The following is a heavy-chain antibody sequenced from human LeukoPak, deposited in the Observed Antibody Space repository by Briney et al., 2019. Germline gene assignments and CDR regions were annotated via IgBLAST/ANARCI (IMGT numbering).Heavy chain of an antibody. D-gene: IGHD6-19*01. CDR3: AKHSSGWSDAFDI. CDR2: IGGSGGSA. J-gene: IGHJ3*02. V-gene: IGHV3-23*01. CDR1: GFTFSSYA. Sequence: GVSLTLSCAASGFTFSSYAMSWVGQAPGKGRVWVSVIGGSGGSAYYADSVKGHFTISRDNSKNTLYLQMKSLRAEDTAVYHCAKHSSGWSDAFDIWGLGTMVTVSS.